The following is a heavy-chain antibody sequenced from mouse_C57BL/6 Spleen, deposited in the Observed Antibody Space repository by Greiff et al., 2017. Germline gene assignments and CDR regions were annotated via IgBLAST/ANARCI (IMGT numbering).Heavy chain of an antibody. Sequence: QVQLQQPGAELVKPGASVKLSCKASGYTFTSYWMPWVKQRPGQGLEWIGEIDPSDSYTNYNQKFKGKATLTVDTSSSTAYMQLSSLTSEDSAVYYCAYYYGSSTGFAYWGQGTLVTVSA. CDR3: AYYYGSSTGFAY. V-gene: IGHV1-50*01. CDR2: IDPSDSYT. J-gene: IGHJ3*01. D-gene: IGHD1-1*01. CDR1: GYTFTSYW.